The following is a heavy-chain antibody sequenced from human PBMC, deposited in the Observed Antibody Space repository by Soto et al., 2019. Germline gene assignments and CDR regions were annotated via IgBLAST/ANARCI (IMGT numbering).Heavy chain of an antibody. CDR3: ARHVSPDDFLDWFDP. V-gene: IGHV4-59*08. J-gene: IGHJ5*02. Sequence: SETLSLTCTVSGDSIATSYWSWIRLPPGKGLEWIAYIHYTGITNYNPSLKSRATISADTSKNQFSLRLSSVTAADTAMYYCARHVSPDDFLDWFDPWGRGTQVTVSS. CDR2: IHYTGIT. D-gene: IGHD3-3*01. CDR1: GDSIATSY.